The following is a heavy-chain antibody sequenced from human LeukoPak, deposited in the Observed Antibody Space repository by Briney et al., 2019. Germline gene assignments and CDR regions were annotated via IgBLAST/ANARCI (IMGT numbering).Heavy chain of an antibody. CDR1: GFTFSSYA. Sequence: GGSLRLSCAASGFTFSSYAMSWVRQAPGKGLEWVSAISGSGGSTYYADSVKGRFTISRDNSKNTMYLQMNSLRAEDTAVYYCAKGRDSYGYRVWGLDPWGQGTLVTVSS. D-gene: IGHD5-18*01. CDR3: AKGRDSYGYRVWGLDP. CDR2: ISGSGGST. V-gene: IGHV3-23*01. J-gene: IGHJ5*02.